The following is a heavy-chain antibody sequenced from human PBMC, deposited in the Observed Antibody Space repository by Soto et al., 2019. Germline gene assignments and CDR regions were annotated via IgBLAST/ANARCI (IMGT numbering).Heavy chain of an antibody. J-gene: IGHJ3*02. V-gene: IGHV4-59*01. CDR1: GCSISSYY. Sequence: PSETLSLTCTVSGCSISSYYWSWIRQPPGKGLEWIGYIYYSGSTNYNPSLKSRVTISVDTSKNQFSLKLSSVTAADTAAYYCAQVLTRVRGVIPPPDGLDIWGQGTMVTVSS. CDR2: IYYSGST. CDR3: AQVLTRVRGVIPPPDGLDI. D-gene: IGHD3-10*01.